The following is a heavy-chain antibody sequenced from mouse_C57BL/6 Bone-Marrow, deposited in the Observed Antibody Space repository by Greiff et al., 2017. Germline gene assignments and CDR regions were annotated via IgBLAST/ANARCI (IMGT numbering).Heavy chain of an antibody. D-gene: IGHD2-5*01. CDR3: ARDYYSNYDTMDY. J-gene: IGHJ4*01. CDR1: GYTFTSYW. CDR2: IDPSDSYT. V-gene: IGHV1-50*01. Sequence: VQLQQPGAELVKPGASVKLSCKASGYTFTSYWMQWVKQRPGQGLEWIGEIDPSDSYTNYNQKFKGKATLTVDTSSSTAYMQLSSLTSEDSAVXFCARDYYSNYDTMDYWGQGTSVTVSS.